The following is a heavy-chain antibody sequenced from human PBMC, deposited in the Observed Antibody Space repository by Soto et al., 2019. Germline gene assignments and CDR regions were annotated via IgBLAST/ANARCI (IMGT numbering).Heavy chain of an antibody. J-gene: IGHJ4*02. Sequence: TLSLTCTVSGVSISSGGYYWSWIRQHPGKGLEWIGYIYYSGSTYYNPSLKSRVTISVDTSKNQFSLKLSSVTAADTAVYYCARVSSSSRRDKYYFDYWGQGTLVTVSS. CDR3: ARVSSSSRRDKYYFDY. CDR1: GVSISSGGYY. V-gene: IGHV4-31*03. D-gene: IGHD6-6*01. CDR2: IYYSGST.